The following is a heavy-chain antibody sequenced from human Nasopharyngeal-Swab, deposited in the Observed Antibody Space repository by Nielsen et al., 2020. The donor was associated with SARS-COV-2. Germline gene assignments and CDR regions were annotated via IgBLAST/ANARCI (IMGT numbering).Heavy chain of an antibody. CDR3: ARHESYYYGSGSYGAFDI. CDR2: IYPGDSDT. D-gene: IGHD3-10*01. Sequence: ESLKISCKGSGYSFTSYWIGWVRQMPGKGLEWMGIIYPGDSDTRYSPSFQGQVTISADKSISTAYLQWSSLKASDTAMYYCARHESYYYGSGSYGAFDIWGQGTMVTVSS. V-gene: IGHV5-51*01. J-gene: IGHJ3*02. CDR1: GYSFTSYW.